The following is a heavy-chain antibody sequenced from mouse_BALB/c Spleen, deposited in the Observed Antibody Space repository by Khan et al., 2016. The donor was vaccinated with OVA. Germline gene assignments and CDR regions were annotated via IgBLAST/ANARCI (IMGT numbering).Heavy chain of an antibody. CDR3: ARSNYFGDAFAY. CDR1: GYTFTDYY. D-gene: IGHD1-2*01. Sequence: QVQLQQSGAELARPGASVKLSCKASGYTFTDYYINWVKQRTGQGLEWVGEISPGSGDTYYNERFKGKATLTADKSSSTAYMQLSSLTSEASAVYVCARSNYFGDAFAYWGQGTLFTVSA. V-gene: IGHV1-77*01. CDR2: ISPGSGDT. J-gene: IGHJ3*01.